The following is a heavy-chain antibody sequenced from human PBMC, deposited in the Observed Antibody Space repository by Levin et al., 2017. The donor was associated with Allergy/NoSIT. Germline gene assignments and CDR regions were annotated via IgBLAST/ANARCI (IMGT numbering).Heavy chain of an antibody. D-gene: IGHD5-18*01. CDR3: AKDRQGYNYGYIREADY. V-gene: IGHV3-30*18. Sequence: QAGGSLRLSCAASGFTFSSYGMHWVRQAPGKGLEWVAVISFDGSNKYYADSVKGRFTISRDNSKNTLYLQMNSLRAEDTAVYYCAKDRQGYNYGYIREADYWGQGTLVTVSS. CDR2: ISFDGSNK. CDR1: GFTFSSYG. J-gene: IGHJ4*02.